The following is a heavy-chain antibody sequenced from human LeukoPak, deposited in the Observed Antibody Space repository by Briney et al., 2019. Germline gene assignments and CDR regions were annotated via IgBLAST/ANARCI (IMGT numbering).Heavy chain of an antibody. CDR3: ARVGVRGVHRHNWFDP. J-gene: IGHJ5*02. V-gene: IGHV4-34*01. CDR1: GGSFSGYY. D-gene: IGHD3-10*01. CDR2: MHHSGST. Sequence: SETLSLTCAVYGGSFSGYYWSWLRQPPGKGLEWIGEMHHSGSTNYNPSLKSRVTISVDTSKNQFSLKLSSVTAADTAVYYCARVGVRGVHRHNWFDPWGQGTLVTVSS.